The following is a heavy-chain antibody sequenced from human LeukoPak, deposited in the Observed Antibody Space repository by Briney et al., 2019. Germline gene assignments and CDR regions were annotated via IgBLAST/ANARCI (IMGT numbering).Heavy chain of an antibody. CDR2: INHSGST. D-gene: IGHD3-22*01. CDR3: ARGVRMIVVVIDLPSFDY. V-gene: IGHV4-34*01. CDR1: GGSCSGYY. J-gene: IGHJ4*02. Sequence: SETLSLTGAVYGGSCSGYYWSWIRQPPGKGLEWIGEINHSGSTNYNPSLKSRVTISVDTSKNQFSLKLSSVTAADTAVYYCARGVRMIVVVIDLPSFDYWGQGTLVTVSS.